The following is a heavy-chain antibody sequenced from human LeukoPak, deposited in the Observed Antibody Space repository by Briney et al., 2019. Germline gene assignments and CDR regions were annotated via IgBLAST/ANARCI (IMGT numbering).Heavy chain of an antibody. Sequence: ASVKVSCKASGGTFTGYYMHWVRQAPGQGLEWMGIINPSGGSTSYAQKFQGRVTITADKSTSTAYMELSSLRSEDTAVYYCARVWVSLAAPPAYLYYYYMDVWGKGTTVTVSS. CDR2: INPSGGST. J-gene: IGHJ6*03. CDR3: ARVWVSLAAPPAYLYYYYMDV. D-gene: IGHD6-6*01. CDR1: GGTFTGYY. V-gene: IGHV1-46*01.